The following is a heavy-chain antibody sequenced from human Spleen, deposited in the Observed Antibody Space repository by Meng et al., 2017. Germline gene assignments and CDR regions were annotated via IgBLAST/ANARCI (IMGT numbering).Heavy chain of an antibody. CDR3: ASGSGSGWYYFDN. D-gene: IGHD6-19*01. J-gene: IGHJ4*02. CDR1: SGTIRSHY. CDR2: IFYSGRP. V-gene: IGHV4-59*11. Sequence: QLRGPGPGLVKPSETRSLICTVSSGTIRSHYWSWIRQPPGKGLEWIGYIFYSGRPNYSPSLKSRVTISIDTSKSQFSLRLSSVTPADTAMYYCASGSGSGWYYFDNWGQGTLVTVSS.